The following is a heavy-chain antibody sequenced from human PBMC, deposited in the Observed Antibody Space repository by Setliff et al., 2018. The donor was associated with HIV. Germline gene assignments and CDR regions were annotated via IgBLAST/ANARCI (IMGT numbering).Heavy chain of an antibody. CDR2: ISPSSSTL. CDR1: GLTFSSYS. V-gene: IGHV3-48*01. CDR3: VREAHDSNNMGAFDI. Sequence: GGSLRLSCVASGLTFSSYSMNWVRQAPGKGLEWVSYISPSSSTLYYADSVKGRFTISRDNAKNSLYLQMNSLRAEDTAVYYCVREAHDSNNMGAFDIWGQGTMVTVSS. J-gene: IGHJ3*02. D-gene: IGHD3-22*01.